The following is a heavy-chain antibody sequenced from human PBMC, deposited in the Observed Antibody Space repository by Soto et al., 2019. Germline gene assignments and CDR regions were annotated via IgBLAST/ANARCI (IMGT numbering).Heavy chain of an antibody. CDR1: GFTFSSYA. D-gene: IGHD1-26*01. Sequence: QVQLVESGGGVVQPGRSLRLSCAASGFTFSSYAMHWVRQAPGKGLEWVAVISYDGSNKYYADSVKGRFTISRDNSKNTLYLQMNSLRAEDTAVYYCALRWGLSGSYLPSLDYWGQGTLVTVSS. CDR2: ISYDGSNK. J-gene: IGHJ4*02. V-gene: IGHV3-30-3*01. CDR3: ALRWGLSGSYLPSLDY.